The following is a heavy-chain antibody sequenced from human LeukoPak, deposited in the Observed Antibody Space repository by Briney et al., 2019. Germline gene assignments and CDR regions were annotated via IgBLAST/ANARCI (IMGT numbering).Heavy chain of an antibody. V-gene: IGHV1-2*02. CDR2: ISPNSGGT. Sequence: ASVTVSCTASGYTLADYYMYWVRQAPGQGLEWMGWISPNSGGTKYAQKFQGRVTMTRDTSISTVYMELNRLRSDDTAVYYCARRIDGGSSGYYFWGQGTLVTVSS. CDR3: ARRIDGGSSGYYF. J-gene: IGHJ4*02. CDR1: GYTLADYY. D-gene: IGHD3-22*01.